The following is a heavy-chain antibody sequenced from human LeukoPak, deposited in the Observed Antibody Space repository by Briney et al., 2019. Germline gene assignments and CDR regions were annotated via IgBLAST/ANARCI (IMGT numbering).Heavy chain of an antibody. D-gene: IGHD3-22*01. Sequence: SETLSLTCAVYGGSFSGYYWSWIRQPPGKGLEWIGEINHSGSTNYNPSLKSRVTISVDTPKNQFSLKLSSVTAADTAEYYCANSYYYDSSGYRYWGQGTLVTVSS. CDR3: ANSYYYDSSGYRY. J-gene: IGHJ4*02. V-gene: IGHV4-34*01. CDR1: GGSFSGYY. CDR2: INHSGST.